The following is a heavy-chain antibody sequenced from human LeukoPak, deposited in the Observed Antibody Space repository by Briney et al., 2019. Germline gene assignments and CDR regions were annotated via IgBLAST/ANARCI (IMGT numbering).Heavy chain of an antibody. D-gene: IGHD2-2*02. V-gene: IGHV4-34*09. CDR3: ARAPKGVPAAIYWFDP. CDR2: IYYSGST. Sequence: PSASLSLACAVYGGSFSGSYWSWVSQPPGKGLEWLGFIYYSGSTYYNPSLKSRVTISVDTSKNQFSLKLSSVTAADTAVYYCARAPKGVPAAIYWFDPWGQGTLVTVSS. CDR1: GGSFSGSY. J-gene: IGHJ5*02.